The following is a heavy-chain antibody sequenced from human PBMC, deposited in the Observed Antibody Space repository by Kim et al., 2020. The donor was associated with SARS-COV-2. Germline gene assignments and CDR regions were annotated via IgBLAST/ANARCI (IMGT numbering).Heavy chain of an antibody. Sequence: GGSLRLSCAASGFTFSSYAMHWVRQAPGKGLEWVAVISYDGSNKYYADSVKGRFTISRDNSKNTLYLQMNSLRAEDTAVYYCARAGGFLVRGVIPTYFDYWGQGTLVTVSS. D-gene: IGHD3-10*01. CDR1: GFTFSSYA. CDR3: ARAGGFLVRGVIPTYFDY. V-gene: IGHV3-30-3*01. CDR2: ISYDGSNK. J-gene: IGHJ4*02.